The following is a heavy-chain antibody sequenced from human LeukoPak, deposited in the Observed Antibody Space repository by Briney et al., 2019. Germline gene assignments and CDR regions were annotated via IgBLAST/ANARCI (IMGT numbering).Heavy chain of an antibody. CDR1: GFTFSDYY. V-gene: IGHV3-11*05. CDR3: AREIAAAGY. CDR2: ISSSSSYT. Sequence: AGGSLRLSCAASGFTFSDYYMSWIRQAPGKGLEWVSYISSSSSYTNYADSVKGRFTISRDNAKNSLYLQMNSLRAEDTAVYYCAREIAAAGYWGQGTLITVSS. J-gene: IGHJ4*02. D-gene: IGHD6-13*01.